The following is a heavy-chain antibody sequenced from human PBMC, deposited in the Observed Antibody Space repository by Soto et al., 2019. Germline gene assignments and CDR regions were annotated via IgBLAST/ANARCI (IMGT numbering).Heavy chain of an antibody. CDR2: INPIVSMS. D-gene: IGHD3-10*01. V-gene: IGHV1-69*02. CDR3: AASYGSGYRAFDY. J-gene: IGHJ4*02. CDR1: GDTFSFYT. Sequence: QVQLVQSGTEVKKPGSSVKVSCKASGDTFSFYTINWVRQAPGLGLEWVGRINPIVSMSNYAQKFQGRVSMTADKSTSTADMEVRSLRSDDTAMYFCAASYGSGYRAFDYWGQGALVIVSS.